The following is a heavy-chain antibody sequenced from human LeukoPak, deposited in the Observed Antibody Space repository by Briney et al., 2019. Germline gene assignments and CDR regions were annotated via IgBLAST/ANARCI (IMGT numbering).Heavy chain of an antibody. CDR3: AREAY. CDR2: VKEDGSQK. CDR1: GFTFSRYW. V-gene: IGHV3-7*03. J-gene: IGHJ4*02. Sequence: GGSLRLSCAASGFTFSRYWMSWVRQAPGKGLEWVASVKEDGSQKNYADTVEGRFTISRDNAKKSLVLQMNSLRVEDTAIYYCAREAYWGPGTLVTVSS.